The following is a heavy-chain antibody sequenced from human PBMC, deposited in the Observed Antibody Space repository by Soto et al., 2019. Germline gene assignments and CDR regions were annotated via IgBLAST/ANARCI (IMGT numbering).Heavy chain of an antibody. J-gene: IGHJ5*02. Sequence: KGLEWVSGISGTGRSTFYADSVNDRFTISRDNSKNIVYLQMNSLRAEDTFLYQRAGSEVRLRSRHSWCPGALVT. D-gene: IGHD3-10*01. CDR2: ISGTGRST. V-gene: IGHV3-23*01. CDR3: AGSEVRLRSRHS.